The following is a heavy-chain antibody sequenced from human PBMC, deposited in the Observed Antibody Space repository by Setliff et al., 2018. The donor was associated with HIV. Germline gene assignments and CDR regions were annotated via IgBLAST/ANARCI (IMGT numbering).Heavy chain of an antibody. CDR3: ARERGSGSLDAFDI. CDR1: GGSISSYY. J-gene: IGHJ3*02. V-gene: IGHV4-59*12. CDR2: IYYSGST. Sequence: TSETLSLTCTVSGGSISSYYWSWIRQPPGKGLEWIGYIYYSGSTSFNPSLKSRVTISVDTSNNQFSLKLRSVTAADTAVYYCARERGSGSLDAFDIWGHGTMVTVSS. D-gene: IGHD3-10*01.